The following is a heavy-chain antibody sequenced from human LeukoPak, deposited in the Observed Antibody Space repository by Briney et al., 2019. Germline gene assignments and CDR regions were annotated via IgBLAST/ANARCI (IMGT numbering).Heavy chain of an antibody. CDR2: INPNSGGT. V-gene: IGHV1-2*02. J-gene: IGHJ4*02. D-gene: IGHD2-2*01. CDR3: ARETIYCSSTSCYRAIGY. Sequence: GASVKVSCKASGYTFTGYYMHWVRQAPGQGLERMGWINPNSGGTNYAQKFQGRVTMTRDTSISTAYMELSRLRSDDTAVYYCARETIYCSSTSCYRAIGYWGQGTLVTVSS. CDR1: GYTFTGYY.